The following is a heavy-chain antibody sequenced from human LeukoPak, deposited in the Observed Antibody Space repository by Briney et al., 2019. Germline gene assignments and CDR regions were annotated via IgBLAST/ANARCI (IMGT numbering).Heavy chain of an antibody. V-gene: IGHV3-48*01. CDR3: ARDVASSTYHFDSSGLLDY. Sequence: SGGSLRLSCAASGFTFSSYSMNWVRQAPGKGLEWVSYISSSSSTIYYADSVKGRFTISRDNAKNSLYLQMNSLRAEDTAVYYCARDVASSTYHFDSSGLLDYWGQGTLVTVSS. J-gene: IGHJ4*02. CDR1: GFTFSSYS. D-gene: IGHD3-22*01. CDR2: ISSSSSTI.